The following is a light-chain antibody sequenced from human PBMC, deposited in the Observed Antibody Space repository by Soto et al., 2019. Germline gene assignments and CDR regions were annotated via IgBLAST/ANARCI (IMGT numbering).Light chain of an antibody. CDR2: ATS. V-gene: IGKV1-6*01. J-gene: IGKJ1*01. CDR1: QGVRNE. CDR3: LQDYSYPRT. Sequence: AIQMTQSPSSLSASVGDRVTITCRASQGVRNELGWYQQKPGKAPRLLVYATSSLQSGVPSRFSGSGSGTDFTLTINSLQPEDFATYYCLQDYSYPRTLGQGTKIEIK.